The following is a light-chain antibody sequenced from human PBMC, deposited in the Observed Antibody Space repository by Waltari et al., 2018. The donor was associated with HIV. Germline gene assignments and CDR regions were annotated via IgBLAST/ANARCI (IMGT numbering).Light chain of an antibody. V-gene: IGLV3-1*01. CDR3: QAWDNSAAWV. J-gene: IGLJ3*02. Sequence: SYGVSQPPSVSVSPGQTASITCSGDNLGDQYTSWYQQRPRQPPVLVIYQNTKRPAGIPDRFSASNSGNTATLTIRGSQAMDEADYYCQAWDNSAAWVFGGGTKLTVL. CDR2: QNT. CDR1: NLGDQY.